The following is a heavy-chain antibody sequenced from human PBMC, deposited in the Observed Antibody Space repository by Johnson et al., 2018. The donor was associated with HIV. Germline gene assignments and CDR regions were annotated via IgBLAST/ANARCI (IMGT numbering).Heavy chain of an antibody. CDR2: IKQDGSDK. Sequence: VQLVESGGGLVQPGGSLRLSCAASGFIFSNYAMKWVRQAPGKGLEWVANIKQDGSDKYYVGSVKGRFTISRENAKNSLYLQMNSLRAEDTAVYYCARDDILCALDIWGQGTMVTVSS. V-gene: IGHV3-7*01. CDR3: ARDDILCALDI. CDR1: GFIFSNYA. J-gene: IGHJ3*02. D-gene: IGHD2-15*01.